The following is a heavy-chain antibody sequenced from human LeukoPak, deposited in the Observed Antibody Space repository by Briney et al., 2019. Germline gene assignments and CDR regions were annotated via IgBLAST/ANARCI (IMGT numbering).Heavy chain of an antibody. V-gene: IGHV1-2*02. D-gene: IGHD3-22*01. Sequence: ASVTVSFKASGYTFNDYYIHWVRQGPRQGLEWMGWISPKSGVTNYEQKFQGRVTMARDTSLSTAYMELSSLRSDDTAVYFCARALGSYYDTSVYQAYWGQGTLVTVTS. CDR3: ARALGSYYDTSVYQAY. J-gene: IGHJ4*02. CDR1: GYTFNDYY. CDR2: ISPKSGVT.